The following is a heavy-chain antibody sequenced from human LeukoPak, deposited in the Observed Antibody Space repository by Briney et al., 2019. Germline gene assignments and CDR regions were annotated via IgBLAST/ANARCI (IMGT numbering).Heavy chain of an antibody. CDR3: ARGDSSGYYRWFDP. D-gene: IGHD3-22*01. J-gene: IGHJ5*02. V-gene: IGHV4-30-4*01. CDR1: GGSINSGNYY. Sequence: PSQTLSLTCTVSGGSINSGNYYWTWIRQPPGKGLEWIGYVCNTGSTYYNPSLKSRVTISINTSKNQFSLKLSSVTAADTAIYYCARGDSSGYYRWFDPWGQGTLVTVSS. CDR2: VCNTGST.